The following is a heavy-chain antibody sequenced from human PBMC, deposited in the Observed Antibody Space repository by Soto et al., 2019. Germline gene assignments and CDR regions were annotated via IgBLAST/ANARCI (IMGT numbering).Heavy chain of an antibody. J-gene: IGHJ6*02. D-gene: IGHD6-13*01. CDR2: ISWNSGSI. CDR1: GFTFDDYA. Sequence: PGGSLRLSCAASGFTFDDYAMHWVRQAPGKGLEWVSGISWNSGSIGHADSVKGRFTISRDNAKNSLYLQMNSLRAEDTALYYCAKDKAAAGGGSSGMDVWGQGTTVTVSS. V-gene: IGHV3-9*01. CDR3: AKDKAAAGGGSSGMDV.